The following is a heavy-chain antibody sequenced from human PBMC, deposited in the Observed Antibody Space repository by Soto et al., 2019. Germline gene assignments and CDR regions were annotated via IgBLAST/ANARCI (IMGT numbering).Heavy chain of an antibody. J-gene: IGHJ5*02. CDR3: ARGHRFSDWFDP. D-gene: IGHD3-3*01. V-gene: IGHV4-4*07. Sequence: QVHLQESGPGLVKPSETLSLTCSVSGGTISGYYWTWIRQPAGKGLEWIGSIYSSGNTKYNPSLQNRVTTSLDTSNNQFSLRMTSVTAADPAVYYCARGHRFSDWFDPWGQGTLVTVSS. CDR2: IYSSGNT. CDR1: GGTISGYY.